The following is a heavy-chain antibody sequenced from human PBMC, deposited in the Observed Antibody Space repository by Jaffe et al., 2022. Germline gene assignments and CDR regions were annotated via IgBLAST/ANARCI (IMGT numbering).Heavy chain of an antibody. CDR1: GYSISSAYY. Sequence: QVQLQESGPGLVKPSETLSLTCAVSGYSISSAYYWGWIRQPPGKGLEWLGTVYHSGSTYYNPSLPPLNSRVTISVDTSKNQFSLKLSSVTAADTAVYYCARSLYSGGFSYFDYWGQGTLVTVSS. CDR3: ARSLYSGGFSYFDY. D-gene: IGHD3-10*01. CDR2: VYHSGST. V-gene: IGHV4-38-2*01. J-gene: IGHJ4*02.